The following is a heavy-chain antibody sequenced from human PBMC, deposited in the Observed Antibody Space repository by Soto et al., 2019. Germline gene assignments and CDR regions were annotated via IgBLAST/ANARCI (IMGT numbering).Heavy chain of an antibody. CDR3: AIESEDLTSNFDY. J-gene: IGHJ4*02. CDR2: ISSTTNYI. V-gene: IGHV3-21*06. Sequence: GGSLRLSCAACGFTFTRYSITWVRQAPGKGLEWVSSISSTTNYIYYGDSMKGRFTISRDNAKNSLYLEMNSLRAEDTAVYYWAIESEDLTSNFDYCGQGTLVTLSS. CDR1: GFTFTRYS.